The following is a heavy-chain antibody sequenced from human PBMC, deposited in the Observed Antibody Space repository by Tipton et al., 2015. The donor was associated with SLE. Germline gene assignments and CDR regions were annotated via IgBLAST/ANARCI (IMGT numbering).Heavy chain of an antibody. CDR1: GYTFTSYG. CDR2: ISAYNGNT. J-gene: IGHJ4*02. V-gene: IGHV1-18*01. Sequence: QLVQSGAEVKKPGASVKVSCKASGYTFTSYGITWGRQAPGQGLEWMGWISAYNGNTNYAPKLQGRVTMTTDTSTNTAYMELRSLRSGDTAVYYCAGGEWLGDYWGQGTLVTVPS. D-gene: IGHD5-12*01. CDR3: AGGEWLGDY.